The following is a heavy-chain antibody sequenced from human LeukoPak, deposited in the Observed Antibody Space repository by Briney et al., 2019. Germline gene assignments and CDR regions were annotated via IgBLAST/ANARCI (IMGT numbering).Heavy chain of an antibody. CDR3: ARENFYGMDV. CDR2: INCDGSTT. Sequence: PGGSLTLSCAASGFTFSRYWMNWVRQAPGKGLVWVSRINCDGSTTRYADSVKGRFTISRDNAKNTMYLQMNSLRAEETAVYYCARENFYGMDVWGQGTTVTVSS. J-gene: IGHJ6*02. V-gene: IGHV3-74*01. CDR1: GFTFSRYW.